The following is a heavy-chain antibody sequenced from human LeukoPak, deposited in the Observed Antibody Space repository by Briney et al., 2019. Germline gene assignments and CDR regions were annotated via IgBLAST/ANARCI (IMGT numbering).Heavy chain of an antibody. D-gene: IGHD2-2*01. J-gene: IGHJ5*02. CDR3: ARYQLLWGVDWFDP. CDR2: ISAYNGNT. Sequence: ASVKVSCKASGYTFTSYGISWVRQAPGQGLEWMGWISAYNGNTNYAQKLQGRVTMTTDTSTSTAYMELRSLRSDDTAVYYCARYQLLWGVDWFDPWGQGTLVTVSS. CDR1: GYTFTSYG. V-gene: IGHV1-18*01.